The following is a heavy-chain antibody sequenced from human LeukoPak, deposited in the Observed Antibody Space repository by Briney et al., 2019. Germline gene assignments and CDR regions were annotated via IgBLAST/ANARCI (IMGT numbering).Heavy chain of an antibody. D-gene: IGHD6-19*01. CDR1: GGSFSGYY. J-gene: IGHJ5*02. CDR2: INHSGST. CDR3: ARGLAVAGTFARKNWFDP. V-gene: IGHV4-34*01. Sequence: SETLSLTCAVYGGSFSGYYWSWIRQPPGKGLEWIGEINHSGSTNYNPSLKSRVTISVDTSKNQFSLKLSSVTAADTAVYYCARGLAVAGTFARKNWFDPWGQGTLVTVSS.